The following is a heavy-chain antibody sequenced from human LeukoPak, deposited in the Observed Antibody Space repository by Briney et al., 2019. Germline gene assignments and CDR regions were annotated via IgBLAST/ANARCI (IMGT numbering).Heavy chain of an antibody. V-gene: IGHV3-48*03. Sequence: GGSLRLSCAASRFTFRSYEMNWVRQAPGKGLEWVSYISSSGSTIYYADSVKGRFTISRDNAKNSLYLQMNSLRAEDTAVYYCAELGITMIGGVWGKGTTVTISS. J-gene: IGHJ6*04. CDR1: RFTFRSYE. CDR3: AELGITMIGGV. CDR2: ISSSGSTI. D-gene: IGHD3-10*02.